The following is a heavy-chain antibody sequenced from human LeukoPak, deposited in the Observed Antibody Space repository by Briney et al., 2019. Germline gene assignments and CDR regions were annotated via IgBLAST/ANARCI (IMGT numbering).Heavy chain of an antibody. V-gene: IGHV3-33*01. D-gene: IGHD6-19*01. CDR1: GFNFSSFG. CDR3: ARNGQQWPVYSCDD. CDR2: IWYAGHNK. J-gene: IGHJ4*02. Sequence: PGKSLRLSCAASGFNFSSFGMHWVRQAPGKGLEWVVVIWYAGHNKYYADSMKGRFTISRDNSKNTLYLHMNSLRAEDTAVYYCARNGQQWPVYSCDDWGQGTLVTVSS.